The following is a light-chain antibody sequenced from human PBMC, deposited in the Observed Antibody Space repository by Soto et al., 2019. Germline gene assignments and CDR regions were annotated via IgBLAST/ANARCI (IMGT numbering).Light chain of an antibody. CDR2: KAS. CDR1: QSISSW. CDR3: QQYNSHPTT. J-gene: IGKJ1*01. V-gene: IGKV1-5*03. Sequence: DIQMTQSPSTLSASVGDRVTITCRARQSISSWLAWYQQKPGKAPKLLIYKASSLESGVPSRFSRSGSGTEVTLTISSLQPDDFATYYCQQYNSHPTTFGQGTKVEIK.